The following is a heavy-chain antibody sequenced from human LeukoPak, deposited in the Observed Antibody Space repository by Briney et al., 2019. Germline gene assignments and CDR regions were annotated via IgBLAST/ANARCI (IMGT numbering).Heavy chain of an antibody. CDR3: ARPFSGSWWSVEDY. CDR1: GFTFSDYY. Sequence: PGGSLRLSCAASGFTFSDYYMSWIRQAPGKGLERVANIKQDGSEKYYVDSVKGRFTISKDNAKNSLYLQMNSLRAEDTAVYYCARPFSGSWWSVEDYWGQGTLVTVSS. CDR2: IKQDGSEK. V-gene: IGHV3-7*01. J-gene: IGHJ4*02. D-gene: IGHD6-13*01.